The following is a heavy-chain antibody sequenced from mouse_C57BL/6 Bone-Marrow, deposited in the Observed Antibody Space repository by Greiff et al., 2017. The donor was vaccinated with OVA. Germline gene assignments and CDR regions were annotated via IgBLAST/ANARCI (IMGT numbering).Heavy chain of an antibody. V-gene: IGHV14-4*01. CDR2: IDPENGDT. CDR1: GFHIKDDY. Sequence: EVQLQQSGAELVRPGASVKLSCTASGFHIKDDYMHWVKQRPEQGLEWIGWIDPENGDTEYASKFQGKATITADTSSNTAYLQLSSLTSEDTAVYYGTTHYGRDYWGQGTSVTVSS. J-gene: IGHJ4*01. CDR3: TTHYGRDY.